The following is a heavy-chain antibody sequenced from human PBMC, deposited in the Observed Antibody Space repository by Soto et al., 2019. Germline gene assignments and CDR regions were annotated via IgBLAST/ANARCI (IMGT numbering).Heavy chain of an antibody. Sequence: EVQLVESGGGLVQPGGSLRLSCAASGFTFSDHYMDWVRQAPGKGLEWVGRTRNKANSYTTEYAASVKGRFTISRDDSKNSLYLQKNSLKTEDTAVYYCAREGKDIVVVVAATPYYYYYGMDVWGQGTTVTVSS. V-gene: IGHV3-72*01. CDR3: AREGKDIVVVVAATPYYYYYGMDV. D-gene: IGHD2-15*01. CDR2: TRNKANSYTT. CDR1: GFTFSDHY. J-gene: IGHJ6*02.